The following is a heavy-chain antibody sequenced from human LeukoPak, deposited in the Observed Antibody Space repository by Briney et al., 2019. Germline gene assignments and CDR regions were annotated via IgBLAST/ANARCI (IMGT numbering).Heavy chain of an antibody. CDR2: ISYDGSNK. J-gene: IGHJ4*02. D-gene: IGHD6-19*01. V-gene: IGHV3-30*18. CDR3: AKASSGWYYFDY. CDR1: GFTFSSYG. Sequence: GRFLRLSCAASGFTFSSYGMHWVRQAPGKGLEWVAVISYDGSNKYYADSVKGRFTISRDNSKNTLYLQMNSLRAEDTAVYYCAKASSGWYYFDYWGQGTLVTVSS.